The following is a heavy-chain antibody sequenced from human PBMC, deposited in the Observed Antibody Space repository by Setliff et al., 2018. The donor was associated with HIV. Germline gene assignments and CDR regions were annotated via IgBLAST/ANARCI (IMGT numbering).Heavy chain of an antibody. V-gene: IGHV1-2*02. CDR3: ARDQNYGSGSYYTNNAFDI. CDR1: GYTFTDYF. Sequence: ASVKVSCKASGYTFTDYFIHWVRQAPGQGLEWVGWISPQNGDRKIPQRFRGRVPMTRDTSISTVYMGLSGLTSDDTAVYYCARDQNYGSGSYYTNNAFDIWGKGTTVTV. D-gene: IGHD3-10*01. CDR2: ISPQNGDR. J-gene: IGHJ3*02.